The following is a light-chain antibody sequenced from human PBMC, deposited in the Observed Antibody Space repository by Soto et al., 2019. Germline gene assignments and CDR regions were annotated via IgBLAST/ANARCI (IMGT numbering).Light chain of an antibody. V-gene: IGLV2-8*01. CDR1: SSDVGGYNY. CDR3: TSYAGSNNLGV. J-gene: IGLJ1*01. Sequence: QSVLTQPPSASGSPGQSVTISCTGTSSDVGGYNYVSWYQQHPGKAPKVIIYEVTKRPSGVPDRFSGSKSGNTASLTVSGLQAEDEAEYYCTSYAGSNNLGVFGTGTKLTVL. CDR2: EVT.